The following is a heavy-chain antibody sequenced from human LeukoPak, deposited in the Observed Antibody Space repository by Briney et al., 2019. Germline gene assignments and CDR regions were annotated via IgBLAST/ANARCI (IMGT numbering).Heavy chain of an antibody. CDR3: ARGPRFDP. Sequence: GRSLRLSCAASGFTFDDYAMHWVRQAPGKGLEWVSGISWNSGSIGYADSVKGRFTISRDNAKDSLYLQMNSLRAEDTAVYYCARGPRFDPWGQGTLVTVSS. CDR2: ISWNSGSI. V-gene: IGHV3-9*01. J-gene: IGHJ5*02. CDR1: GFTFDDYA.